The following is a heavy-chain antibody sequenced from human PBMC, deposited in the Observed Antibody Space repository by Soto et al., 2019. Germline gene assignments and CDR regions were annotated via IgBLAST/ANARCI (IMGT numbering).Heavy chain of an antibody. V-gene: IGHV3-30*18. D-gene: IGHD3-16*01. Sequence: VGSLRLSCAASGFTFSSYGMHWVRQAPGKGLEWVAVISYDGSNKYYADSVKGRFTISRDNSKNTLYLQMNSLRAEDTAVYYCAKTMAYDYYGMDVWGQGTTVTVSS. CDR3: AKTMAYDYYGMDV. CDR2: ISYDGSNK. CDR1: GFTFSSYG. J-gene: IGHJ6*02.